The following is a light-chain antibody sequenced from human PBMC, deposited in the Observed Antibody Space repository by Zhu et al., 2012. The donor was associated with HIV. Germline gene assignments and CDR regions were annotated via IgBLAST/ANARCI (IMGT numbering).Light chain of an antibody. J-gene: IGKJ1*01. Sequence: EIVLMQSPGTLSLPPGERATLSCRASQYVSSNFLAWYQQKPGQAPRVLIYGTSSRATGIPDRFSGSGSGTHFTLTISRLGPEDSAVYYCQRYGSFTWTFGQGTKVEIK. CDR1: QYVSSNF. CDR2: GTS. CDR3: QRYGSFTWT. V-gene: IGKV3-20*01.